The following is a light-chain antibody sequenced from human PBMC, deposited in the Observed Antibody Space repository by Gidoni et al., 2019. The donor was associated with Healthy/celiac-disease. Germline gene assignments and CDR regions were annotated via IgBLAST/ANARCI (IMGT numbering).Light chain of an antibody. CDR2: WAS. Sequence: DILMTHSPDSLAVSRGERATINCKSSQSVLYSSNNKNYLAWYQQKPGQPPKLLIYWASTLEAGVPDRFSGSGSGTDFTLTISSLQAEEVAVYYCQQYYSTPFTFGGGTKVEIK. J-gene: IGKJ4*01. V-gene: IGKV4-1*01. CDR3: QQYYSTPFT. CDR1: QSVLYSSNNKNY.